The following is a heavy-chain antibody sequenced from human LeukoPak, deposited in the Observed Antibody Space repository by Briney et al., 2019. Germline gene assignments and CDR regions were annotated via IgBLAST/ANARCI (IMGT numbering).Heavy chain of an antibody. CDR1: GFTFSSYD. V-gene: IGHV3-13*01. CDR2: ISAAGDT. CDR3: VALGDMIY. J-gene: IGHJ4*02. Sequence: GGSLRLSCAASGFTFSSYDMHWVRQATGKGLEWVSAISAAGDTYYLSSVTRRFPISKENAKNSLYLQMTSLRAGDTALYYCVALGDMIYWGQGTLVTASS. D-gene: IGHD2-21*02.